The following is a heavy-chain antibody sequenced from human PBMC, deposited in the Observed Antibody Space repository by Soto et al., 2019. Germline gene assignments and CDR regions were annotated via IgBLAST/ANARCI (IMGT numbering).Heavy chain of an antibody. V-gene: IGHV3-48*03. Sequence: GGSLRLSCVGSGFTFSSYEMNWVRQAPGKGLEWVSYISSSGKTIHYADSVKGRFTISRDNAKNSLYLQMNSLRAEDTAVYYCARNNGDYEVYWGQGTLVTVSS. CDR2: ISSSGKTI. D-gene: IGHD4-17*01. CDR3: ARNNGDYEVY. J-gene: IGHJ4*02. CDR1: GFTFSSYE.